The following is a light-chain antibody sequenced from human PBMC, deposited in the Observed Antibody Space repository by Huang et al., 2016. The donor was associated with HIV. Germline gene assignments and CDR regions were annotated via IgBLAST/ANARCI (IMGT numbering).Light chain of an antibody. CDR1: KIISYNSNTKHY. Sequence: DIVLTQSPASLFVSLGERATINCKSSKIISYNSNTKHYLAWYQQKPGQPPKLLIYWASTRESGVPDRFTGSGSGTDFTLTISSLQAEDVAVYYCQQYYITPLTFGGGTKVEI. CDR2: WAS. V-gene: IGKV4-1*01. CDR3: QQYYITPLT. J-gene: IGKJ4*01.